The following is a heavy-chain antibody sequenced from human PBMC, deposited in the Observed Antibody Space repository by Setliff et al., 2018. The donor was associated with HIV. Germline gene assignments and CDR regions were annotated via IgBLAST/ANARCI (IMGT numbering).Heavy chain of an antibody. V-gene: IGHV4-61*09. CDR1: GYSISSND. J-gene: IGHJ4*01. D-gene: IGHD5-12*01. CDR2: IYTDGST. CDR3: ARDARWLQFPYFDY. Sequence: SETLSLTCVVSGYSISSNDWWGWIRQPAGKGLEWIGHIYTDGSTNYNPSFRSRVTISVDSSKNQFSLKLSSVTAADTAVYYCARDARWLQFPYFDYWGQGTLVTVSS.